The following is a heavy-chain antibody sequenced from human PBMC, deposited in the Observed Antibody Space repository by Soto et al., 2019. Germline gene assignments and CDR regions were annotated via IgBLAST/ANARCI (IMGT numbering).Heavy chain of an antibody. J-gene: IGHJ4*02. CDR2: VHPGSGSA. CDR1: GYTFSKFF. V-gene: IGHV1-46*01. CDR3: ARDSEGTSSLTHY. D-gene: IGHD6-6*01. Sequence: QVQLVQSGADVKKPGASVKVSCKASGYTFSKFFIHWVRQALGQGLEWLGFVHPGSGSANYAQKFQGRLPMTSDTSMSTVYLELSRLRSEDTAMYYCARDSEGTSSLTHYWGQGTLVTVSS.